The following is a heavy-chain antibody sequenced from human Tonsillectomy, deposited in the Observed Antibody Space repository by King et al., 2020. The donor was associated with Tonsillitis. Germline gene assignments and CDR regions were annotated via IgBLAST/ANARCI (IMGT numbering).Heavy chain of an antibody. CDR1: GFTFTTSA. D-gene: IGHD3-3*01. CDR3: AKVPGDFWSTSYYFDY. V-gene: IGHV3-23*04. CDR2: IRGVGVDT. Sequence: VQLVESGGGLVQPGGSLRLSCAASGFTFTTSALSWVRQAPGKGREWVSHIRGVGVDTYYSDSVKGRFTLSSDKPKRTLYLLMNSLSPEDTAVYYCAKVPGDFWSTSYYFDYWGLGTLVTVSS. J-gene: IGHJ4*02.